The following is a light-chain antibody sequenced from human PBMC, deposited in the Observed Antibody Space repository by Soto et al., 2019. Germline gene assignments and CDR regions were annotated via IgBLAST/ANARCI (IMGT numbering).Light chain of an antibody. CDR3: QQYNNWPPYT. CDR2: GAS. Sequence: EIVMTQSPATLSVSQGERATLSCRASQSVSSNLAWYQQKPGQAPRLLLYGASTRATGIPARFSGSGSVTKFTLTTSSLHSEDFAVYYWQQYNNWPPYTFGQGTKVETK. CDR1: QSVSSN. J-gene: IGKJ2*01. V-gene: IGKV3-15*01.